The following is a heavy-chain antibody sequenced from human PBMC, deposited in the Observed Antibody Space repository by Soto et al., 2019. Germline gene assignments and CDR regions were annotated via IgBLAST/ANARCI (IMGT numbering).Heavy chain of an antibody. J-gene: IGHJ2*01. CDR2: IIPIFGTV. D-gene: IGHD5-12*01. CDR3: ARGNHRWLQLGYFDL. Sequence: QVQLVQSGAEVKKPGSSVKVSCKASGGTFSSYAISWVRQAPGQGLEWMGGIIPIFGTVNYAQKFQGRVTITADESTSKSDKELSSLRSEDTAVYYCARGNHRWLQLGYFDLWGRGTLVTVSS. V-gene: IGHV1-69*12. CDR1: GGTFSSYA.